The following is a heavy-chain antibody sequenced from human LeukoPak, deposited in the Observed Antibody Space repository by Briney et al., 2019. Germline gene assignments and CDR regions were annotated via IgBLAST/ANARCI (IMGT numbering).Heavy chain of an antibody. CDR3: ARGGRIAVHFAGEY. CDR2: INQDGTDK. J-gene: IGHJ4*02. V-gene: IGHV3-7*01. Sequence: GGSLRLSCAASGFTFSRSWMTWVRQAPGKGLEWVANINQDGTDKYYVDSVKGRFTISRDNAKNLLYLQMNSLRAEDTAVYYCARGGRIAVHFAGEYWGQGILVTVSS. D-gene: IGHD6-19*01. CDR1: GFTFSRSW.